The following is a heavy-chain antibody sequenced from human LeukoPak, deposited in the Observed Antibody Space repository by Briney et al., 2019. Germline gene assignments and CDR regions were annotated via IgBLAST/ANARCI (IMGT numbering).Heavy chain of an antibody. CDR1: GYTFTSYG. Sequence: ASVKVSCKASGYTFTSYGISWVRQAPGQGLEWMGWISAYNGNTNYAQKFQGRVTMTRNTSISTAYMELSSLRSEDTAVYYCARHVDTAMGDWGQGTLVTVSS. D-gene: IGHD5-18*01. CDR2: ISAYNGNT. J-gene: IGHJ4*02. CDR3: ARHVDTAMGD. V-gene: IGHV1-18*01.